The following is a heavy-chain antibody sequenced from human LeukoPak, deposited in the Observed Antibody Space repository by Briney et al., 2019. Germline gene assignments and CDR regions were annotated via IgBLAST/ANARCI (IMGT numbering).Heavy chain of an antibody. CDR3: ARRNLEATPFDY. J-gene: IGHJ4*02. Sequence: SVKVSCKASGGTFSSYAISWVRQAPGQGLEWMGGIIPIFGTANYAQKFQGRVTITADESTSTAYMELSCLRSEDTAVYYCARRNLEATPFDYWGQGTLVTVSS. CDR2: IIPIFGTA. D-gene: IGHD2-15*01. V-gene: IGHV1-69*13. CDR1: GGTFSSYA.